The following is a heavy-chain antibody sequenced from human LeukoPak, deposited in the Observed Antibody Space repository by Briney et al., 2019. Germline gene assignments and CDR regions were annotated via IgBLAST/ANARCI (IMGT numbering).Heavy chain of an antibody. V-gene: IGHV3-30*04. D-gene: IGHD5-24*01. J-gene: IGHJ4*02. CDR1: GFNFDNFA. CDR2: ISHDGRTK. CDR3: PGPPGDGYNPPDH. Sequence: GGSLRLSCVVSGFNFDNFAMNWVRQPLGKGLEWVAVISHDGRTKYYADSMKGRITISRDNSKNTLFLQMNNLRSEDTAVYARPGPPGDGYNPPDHWGQGTLVTVSS.